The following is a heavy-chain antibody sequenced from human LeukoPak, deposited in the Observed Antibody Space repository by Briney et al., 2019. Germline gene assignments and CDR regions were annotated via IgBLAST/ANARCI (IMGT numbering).Heavy chain of an antibody. CDR3: AREEYSSGWSYNWFDP. Sequence: PSETLSLTCTVSGGSISSYYWSWIRQPAGKGLEWIGRIYTSGSTNYNPSLKSRVTMSVDTSKNQLSLKLSSVTAADTAVYYCAREEYSSGWSYNWFDPWGQGTLVTVSS. CDR1: GGSISSYY. CDR2: IYTSGST. J-gene: IGHJ5*02. D-gene: IGHD6-19*01. V-gene: IGHV4-4*07.